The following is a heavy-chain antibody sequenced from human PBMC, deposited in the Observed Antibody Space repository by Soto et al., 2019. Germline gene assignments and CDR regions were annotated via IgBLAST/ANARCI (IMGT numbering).Heavy chain of an antibody. Sequence: ASETLSLTCAVYGGFVSSGSYYWSWIRQPPGKGLEWIGELSLSGGTHFNPSLKSRVTISVDASKIQFSLNIYSVTAADTSLYYCARVERGTVTTVVDAFDIWGPGTMVTVSS. CDR1: GGFVSSGSYY. CDR3: ARVERGTVTTVVDAFDI. D-gene: IGHD1-1*01. J-gene: IGHJ3*02. CDR2: LSLSGGT. V-gene: IGHV4-61*01.